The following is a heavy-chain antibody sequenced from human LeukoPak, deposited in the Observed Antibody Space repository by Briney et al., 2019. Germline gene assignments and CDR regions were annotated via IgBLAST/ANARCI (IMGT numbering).Heavy chain of an antibody. J-gene: IGHJ6*02. CDR3: TTEGRFGELFWGGFDYYYGMDV. V-gene: IGHV3-15*01. CDR2: IKSKTDGGTT. CDR1: GITFSNAW. Sequence: KPGGSLRLSCAVSGITFSNAWMSWVRQAPGKGLEWVGRIKSKTDGGTTDYAAPVKGRFTISRDDSKNTLYLQMNGLKTEDTAVYYCTTEGRFGELFWGGFDYYYGMDVWGQGTTVTVSS. D-gene: IGHD3-10*01.